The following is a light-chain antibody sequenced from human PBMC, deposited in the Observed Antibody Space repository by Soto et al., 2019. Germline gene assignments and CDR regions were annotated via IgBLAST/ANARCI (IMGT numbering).Light chain of an antibody. J-gene: IGKJ1*01. Sequence: EIVLTQSPATLSLSPGERATLSCRASQSVSSYLAWYQQKPGQAPRLLIYDASNRATGIPARFSGSGSGTDFTLTISSLEPEDFAVYYCQQRSNWPTVGQGPKVEL. CDR1: QSVSSY. CDR3: QQRSNWPT. V-gene: IGKV3-11*01. CDR2: DAS.